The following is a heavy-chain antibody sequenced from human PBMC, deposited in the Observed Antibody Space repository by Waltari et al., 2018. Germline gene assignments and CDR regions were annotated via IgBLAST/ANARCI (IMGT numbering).Heavy chain of an antibody. CDR2: INAGNGNT. J-gene: IGHJ5*02. D-gene: IGHD2-15*01. V-gene: IGHV1-3*03. Sequence: QVQLVQSGAEVKKPGASVKVSCKASGYTFTSYAMHWVRQAPGQRLEWMGWINAGNGNTKYSQEFQGRVTITRDTSASTAYMELSSLRSDDMAVYYCARAPVGYCSGGSGYPGGVNWFDPWGQGTLVTVSS. CDR3: ARAPVGYCSGGSGYPGGVNWFDP. CDR1: GYTFTSYA.